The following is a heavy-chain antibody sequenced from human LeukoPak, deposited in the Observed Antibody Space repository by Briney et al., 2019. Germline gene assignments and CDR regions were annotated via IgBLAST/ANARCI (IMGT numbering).Heavy chain of an antibody. V-gene: IGHV1-8*01. D-gene: IGHD5-12*01. CDR3: ARVARPRRNWFDP. J-gene: IGHJ5*02. CDR2: MNTNSGNT. Sequence: ASVKVSCKASGYTFTSYDINWVRQATGQGLEWMGWMNTNSGNTGYAQKFQGRVTMTRNTSISTDYMELSSLRSEDTAVYYCARVARPRRNWFDPWGQGTLVTVSS. CDR1: GYTFTSYD.